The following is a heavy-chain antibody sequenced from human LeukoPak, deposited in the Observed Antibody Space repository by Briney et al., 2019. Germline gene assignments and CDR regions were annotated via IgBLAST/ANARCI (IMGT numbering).Heavy chain of an antibody. J-gene: IGHJ3*02. Sequence: SETLSLTCSVSGGSIISYYWSWIRQPPGQGLEWIGHTYYSGSTNYNPSLKSRVTISVDTSKNQFSLKLSSVTAADTAVYYCARDRRIAYCGGDCYSVAFDIWGQGAMVTVSS. CDR1: GGSIISYY. V-gene: IGHV4-59*01. D-gene: IGHD2-21*02. CDR3: ARDRRIAYCGGDCYSVAFDI. CDR2: TYYSGST.